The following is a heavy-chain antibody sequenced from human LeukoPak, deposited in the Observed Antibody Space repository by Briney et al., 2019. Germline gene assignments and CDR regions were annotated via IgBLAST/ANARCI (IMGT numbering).Heavy chain of an antibody. D-gene: IGHD6-13*01. Sequence: ASVKVSCKASGYTFTSYAMNWVRQAPGQRLEWMGWIIPGNDNTKYSQKFQGRVTITRDTSATTAYMELSSLRSEDTGIYYCARFGYTSSWFEKGFDYWGQGTLVTVSS. V-gene: IGHV1-3*01. CDR2: IIPGNDNT. CDR1: GYTFTSYA. CDR3: ARFGYTSSWFEKGFDY. J-gene: IGHJ4*02.